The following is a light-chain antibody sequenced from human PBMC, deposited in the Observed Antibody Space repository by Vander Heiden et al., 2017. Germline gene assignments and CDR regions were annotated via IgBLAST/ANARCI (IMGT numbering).Light chain of an antibody. J-gene: IGKJ3*01. Sequence: IRLTQPPSSLSASVGDRVTITCRASQSVTRFLNWYQQKSGQAPKLLIYAASSLHTGVPSRFSGRGSGTDFSLTIRSLQPEDFATYYCQQSYIIPFTFGPGTKVEMK. CDR1: QSVTRF. V-gene: IGKV1-39*01. CDR2: AAS. CDR3: QQSYIIPFT.